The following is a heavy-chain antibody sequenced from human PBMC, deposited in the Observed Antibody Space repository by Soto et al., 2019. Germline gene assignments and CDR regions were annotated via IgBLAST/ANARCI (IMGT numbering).Heavy chain of an antibody. V-gene: IGHV3-33*01. CDR1: GSIFSGYG. D-gene: IGHD2-15*01. J-gene: IGHJ4*02. CDR3: ARYRIGGPPFRRFLDY. Sequence: QVQLVESGGGVVQPGGSLRLSCAAPGSIFSGYGMNWVRQAPGKGLAWVAVIWYDGSNTYYADSVKGRFSISRDNSNNKLYLQMKSLRAEDTAVYYFARYRIGGPPFRRFLDYWGQGTLVTDS. CDR2: IWYDGSNT.